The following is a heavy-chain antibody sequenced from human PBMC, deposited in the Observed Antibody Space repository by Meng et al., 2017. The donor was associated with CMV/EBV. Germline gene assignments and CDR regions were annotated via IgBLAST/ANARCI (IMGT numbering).Heavy chain of an antibody. J-gene: IGHJ6*02. CDR1: GFTFSSYA. CDR2: ISYDGSNK. D-gene: IGHD3-10*01. CDR3: ATSITMVRGVNYYYYYGMDV. Sequence: GGSLRLSCAASGFTFSSYAMHWVRQAPGKGLEWVAVISYDGSNKYYADSVKGRFTISRDNSKNTLYLQMNSLRAEDTAVYYCATSITMVRGVNYYYYYGMDVWGQGTTVTSP. V-gene: IGHV3-30-3*01.